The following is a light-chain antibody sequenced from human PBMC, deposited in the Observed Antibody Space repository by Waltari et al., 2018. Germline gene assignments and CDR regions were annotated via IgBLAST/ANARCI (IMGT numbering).Light chain of an antibody. J-gene: IGKJ4*01. CDR2: DTS. V-gene: IGKV3-11*01. CDR1: QTVNTY. Sequence: ETVLTQSPVTLSLSPGERATLSCRASQTVNTYLAWYQQKPGQAPRLLIYDTSNRATGIPARFSGSVSGTDFTLTISSLEPEDFAVYYCQQRNSWPLTFGGGTKVEIK. CDR3: QQRNSWPLT.